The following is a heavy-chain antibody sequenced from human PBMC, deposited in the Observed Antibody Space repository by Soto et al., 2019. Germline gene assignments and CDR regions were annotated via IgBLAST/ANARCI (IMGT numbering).Heavy chain of an antibody. Sequence: GESLKISCKGSGYSFTTYWISWVRQMPGKGLEWIGRIDPIDSYNNYSPSFQGEVTISADKSISTAYLQWSSLKASATAMSYCARHGQQLIDNWFDPWGQGTLVTVSS. CDR2: IDPIDSYN. CDR1: GYSFTTYW. D-gene: IGHD6-13*01. J-gene: IGHJ5*02. V-gene: IGHV5-10-1*01. CDR3: ARHGQQLIDNWFDP.